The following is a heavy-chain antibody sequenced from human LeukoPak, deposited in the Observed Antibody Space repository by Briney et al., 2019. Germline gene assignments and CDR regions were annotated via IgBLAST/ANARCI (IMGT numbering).Heavy chain of an antibody. Sequence: SVKVSCKTSGGTFNNSAISWVRQAPGQGLEWLGGIMPLFGTAGYAQKFQGRVTITKDESTRTVYLELTSLTSDDTAVYYCARDVHGDYGSGWFDPRGQGTLVSVSS. D-gene: IGHD4-17*01. J-gene: IGHJ5*02. CDR2: IMPLFGTA. CDR3: ARDVHGDYGSGWFDP. CDR1: GGTFNNSA. V-gene: IGHV1-69*05.